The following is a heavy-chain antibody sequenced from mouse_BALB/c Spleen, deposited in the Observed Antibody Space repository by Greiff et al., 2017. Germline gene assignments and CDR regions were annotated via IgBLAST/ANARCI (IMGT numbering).Heavy chain of an antibody. D-gene: IGHD1-1*01. CDR2: ISYDGSN. J-gene: IGHJ2*01. CDR3: ARATTVSFDY. V-gene: IGHV3-6*02. Sequence: EVQLVESGPGLVKPSQSLSLTCSVTGYSITSGYYWNWIRQFPGNKLEWMGYISYDGSNNYNPSLKNRISITRDTSKNQFFLKLNSVTTEDTATYYCARATTVSFDYWGQGTTLTVSS. CDR1: GYSITSGYY.